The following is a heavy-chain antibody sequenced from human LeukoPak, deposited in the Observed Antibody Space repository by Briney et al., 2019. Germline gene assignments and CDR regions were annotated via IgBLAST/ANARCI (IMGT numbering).Heavy chain of an antibody. Sequence: GGSLRLSCAASGFTFSNYWMHWVRQAPGKGLVWVSRINGDGTTASFADSVKGRFTIPRDNAKNTLYLQMNSLRAEDTAMYYCARDYGRSRDYGMDVWGQGTTVTVSS. V-gene: IGHV3-74*01. J-gene: IGHJ6*02. CDR3: ARDYGRSRDYGMDV. CDR1: GFTFSNYW. D-gene: IGHD3-10*01. CDR2: INGDGTTA.